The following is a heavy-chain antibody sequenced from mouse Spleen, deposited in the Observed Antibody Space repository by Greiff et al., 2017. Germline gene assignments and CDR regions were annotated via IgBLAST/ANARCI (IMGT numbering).Heavy chain of an antibody. CDR3: ARYDYDRMDY. Sequence: QVQLQQPGAELVRPGSSVKLSCKASGYTFTSYWMHWVKQRPIRGLEWIGNIDPSDSETHYNQKFKDKATLTVDKSSSTAYMQLSSLTSEDSAVYYCARYDYDRMDYWGQGTSVTVSS. CDR2: IDPSDSET. V-gene: IGHV1-52*01. CDR1: GYTFTSYW. D-gene: IGHD2-4*01. J-gene: IGHJ4*01.